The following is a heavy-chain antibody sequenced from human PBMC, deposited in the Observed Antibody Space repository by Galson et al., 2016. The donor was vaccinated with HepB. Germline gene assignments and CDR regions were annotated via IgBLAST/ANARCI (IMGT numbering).Heavy chain of an antibody. CDR1: GFTVSSNY. CDR3: ARDQGYCSGGSCSYYFDY. CDR2: IYSGGST. Sequence: SLRLSCAASGFTVSSNYMSWVRQAPGKGLEWVSVIYSGGSTYYADSVKGRFTISRDNSKNTLYPQMNSLRAEDTAVYYCARDQGYCSGGSCSYYFDYWGQGTLVTVSS. V-gene: IGHV3-53*01. D-gene: IGHD2-15*01. J-gene: IGHJ4*02.